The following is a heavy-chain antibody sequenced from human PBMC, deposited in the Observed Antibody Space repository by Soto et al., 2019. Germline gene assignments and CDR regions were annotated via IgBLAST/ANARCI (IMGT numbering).Heavy chain of an antibody. CDR2: ISNSGHSA. CDR3: AKGGPTFLNWFGP. D-gene: IGHD5-12*01. Sequence: PGGSLRLSCAASGFTFSSYAMNWVRQAPGKGLEWISVISNSGHSAYYADSVKGRFTISRDDSKNTLYLQIKSLRAEDTAANYCAKGGPTFLNWFGPWGQGTLVTVSS. CDR1: GFTFSSYA. V-gene: IGHV3-23*01. J-gene: IGHJ5*02.